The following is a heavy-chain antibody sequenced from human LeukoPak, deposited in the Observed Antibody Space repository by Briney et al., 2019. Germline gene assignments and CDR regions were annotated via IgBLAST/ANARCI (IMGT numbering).Heavy chain of an antibody. J-gene: IGHJ4*02. CDR1: GFTFSSYA. V-gene: IGHV3-23*01. CDR3: AKVGSGWYSYNY. Sequence: GGSLRLSCVASGFTFSSYAMSWVRQAPGKGLEWVSAISGSGGSTYYADSVKGRFTISRDNSKNTLYLQMNSLRAEDTAVYYCAKVGSGWYSYNYWGQGTLVTVSS. CDR2: ISGSGGST. D-gene: IGHD6-19*01.